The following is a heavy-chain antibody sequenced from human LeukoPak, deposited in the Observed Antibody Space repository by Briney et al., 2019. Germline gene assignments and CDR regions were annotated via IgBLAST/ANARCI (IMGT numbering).Heavy chain of an antibody. J-gene: IGHJ4*02. CDR1: GGLTSSSSYY. CDR3: ARDILGSSWYRVYFDY. D-gene: IGHD6-13*01. CDR2: IYYSGST. V-gene: IGHV4-39*07. Sequence: SETLSLTCTVSGGLTSSSSYYWGWIRQPPGKGLEYIGSIYYSGSTYYNPSLKSRVTISVETSKNQFSLKLSSVTAADTAVYYCARDILGSSWYRVYFDYWGQGTLVTVSS.